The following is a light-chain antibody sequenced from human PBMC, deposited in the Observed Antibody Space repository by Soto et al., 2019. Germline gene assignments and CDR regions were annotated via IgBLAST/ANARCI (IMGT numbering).Light chain of an antibody. CDR3: QQFAISTT. CDR1: QSISSY. CDR2: AAS. V-gene: IGKV1-39*01. Sequence: DIQMTQSPSSLSASVGDRVTITCRASQSISSYLNWYQQKPGKAPKLLIYAASTLHSGVPSRFSGGGSGTDFTLTISSLQPDDFATYYCQQFAISTTFGQGTKVDI. J-gene: IGKJ1*01.